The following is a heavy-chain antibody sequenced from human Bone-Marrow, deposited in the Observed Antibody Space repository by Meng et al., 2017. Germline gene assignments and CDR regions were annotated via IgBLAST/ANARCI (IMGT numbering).Heavy chain of an antibody. CDR1: CGSTHRSSTY. Sequence: QAQVQEWGPGLGKPSEALSFTCTVSCGSTHRSSTYWGWIRQPPGKGLGWIGSIYYSGRTYYNPSLKSRVTISVDTSKNQFSLKLSSVTAADTAVYYCARDCPSPFRWFDPWGQGTLVTVSS. J-gene: IGHJ5*02. CDR3: ARDCPSPFRWFDP. CDR2: IYYSGRT. V-gene: IGHV4-39*07.